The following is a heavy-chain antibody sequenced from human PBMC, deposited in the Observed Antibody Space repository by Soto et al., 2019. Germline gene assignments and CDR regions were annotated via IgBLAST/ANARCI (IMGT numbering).Heavy chain of an antibody. CDR2: ISGSGGST. V-gene: IGHV3-23*01. CDR1: GFTFSSYA. J-gene: IGHJ3*02. Sequence: GESLKISCAASGFTFSSYAMSWVRQAPGKGLEWVSAISGSGGSTYYADSVKGRFTISRDNSKNTLYLQMNSLRAEDTAVYYCAKDPGYSSGWYAFDIWGQGTMVTVSS. D-gene: IGHD6-19*01. CDR3: AKDPGYSSGWYAFDI.